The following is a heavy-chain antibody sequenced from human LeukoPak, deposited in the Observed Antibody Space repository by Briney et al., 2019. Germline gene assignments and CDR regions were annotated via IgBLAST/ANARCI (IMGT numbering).Heavy chain of an antibody. D-gene: IGHD5-18*01. J-gene: IGHJ2*01. CDR2: ISGSGGST. CDR3: AKEGYRYWYFDL. V-gene: IGHV3-23*01. Sequence: PGGSLRLSCAASGFTFSSYAMSWVRQAPGKGLEWVSAISGSGGSTYYADSVKGRFTISRDNSKNTLYLQMKSLRAEDTARYYCAKEGYRYWYFDLWGRGTLVAVSS. CDR1: GFTFSSYA.